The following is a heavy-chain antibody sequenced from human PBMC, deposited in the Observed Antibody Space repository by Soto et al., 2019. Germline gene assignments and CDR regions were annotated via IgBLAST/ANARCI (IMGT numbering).Heavy chain of an antibody. V-gene: IGHV3-74*01. Sequence: GGSLRLSCAASGFTFSTYWMHWVRQAPGKGLVWVSRIKSDGSSTYYADSVKGRFTISRDNSKNTLYLQMNSLRADDTAVYYCAKSEGPYCSSTSCYGEHWGQGTQVTVSS. CDR1: GFTFSTYW. D-gene: IGHD2-2*01. J-gene: IGHJ1*01. CDR2: IKSDGSST. CDR3: AKSEGPYCSSTSCYGEH.